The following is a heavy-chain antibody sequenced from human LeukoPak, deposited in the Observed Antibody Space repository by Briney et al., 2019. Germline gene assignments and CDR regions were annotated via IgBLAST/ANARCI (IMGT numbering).Heavy chain of an antibody. Sequence: SETLSLTCAVYGGSFSGYYWSWIRQPPGKGLEWIGRIYTSGSTNYNPSLKSRVTMSVDTSKNQFSLKLSSVTAADTAVYYCAGTTVTTLGYWGQGTLVTVSS. CDR1: GGSFSGYY. J-gene: IGHJ4*02. CDR3: AGTTVTTLGY. CDR2: IYTSGST. D-gene: IGHD4-11*01. V-gene: IGHV4-59*10.